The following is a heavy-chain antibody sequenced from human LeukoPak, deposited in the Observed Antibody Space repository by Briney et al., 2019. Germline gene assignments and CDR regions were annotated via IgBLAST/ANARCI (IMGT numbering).Heavy chain of an antibody. CDR3: ARTHSYSISSLPFPGNWFDP. D-gene: IGHD6-6*01. V-gene: IGHV1-69*05. J-gene: IGHJ5*02. Sequence: ASVKVSCKVSGYTLTELSMHWVRQAPGQGLEWMGGIIPIFGTANYAQKFQGRVTITTDESTSTAYMELSSLRSEDTAVYYCARTHSYSISSLPFPGNWFDPWGQGTLVTVSS. CDR1: GYTLTELS. CDR2: IIPIFGTA.